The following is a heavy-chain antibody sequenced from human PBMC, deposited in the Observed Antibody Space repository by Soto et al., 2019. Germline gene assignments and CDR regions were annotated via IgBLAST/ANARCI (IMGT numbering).Heavy chain of an antibody. CDR2: INWNGGST. Sequence: GGSLRLSCAASGFTFDDYGMSWVRQAPGKGLEWVSGINWNGGSTGYADSVEGRFTISRDNAKNSLYLQMNSLRAEDTALYYCARGKWLVPLDYWGLGTLVTVSS. V-gene: IGHV3-20*04. CDR3: ARGKWLVPLDY. D-gene: IGHD6-19*01. J-gene: IGHJ4*02. CDR1: GFTFDDYG.